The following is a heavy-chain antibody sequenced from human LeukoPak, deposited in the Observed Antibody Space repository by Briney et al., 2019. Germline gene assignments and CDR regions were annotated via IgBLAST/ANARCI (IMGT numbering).Heavy chain of an antibody. CDR3: AKDRPNYHESNGHYYRPNGDY. CDR2: ISSSGDST. V-gene: IGHV3-23*01. J-gene: IGHJ4*02. D-gene: IGHD3-22*01. CDR1: GFTFSTYA. Sequence: PGGSLRLSCAAPGFTFSTYAMSWVRQAPGKGLEWVSSISSSGDSTFYADSVKDRFTISRDNSRNTLYLQMSRVRAEDTAIYYCAKDRPNYHESNGHYYRPNGDYWGQGTLVTVSS.